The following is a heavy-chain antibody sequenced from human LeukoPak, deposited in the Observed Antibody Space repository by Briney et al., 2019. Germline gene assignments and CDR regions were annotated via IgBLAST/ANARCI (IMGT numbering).Heavy chain of an antibody. Sequence: ASVKVSCKASGYTFTGYYMHWVRQAPGQGLEWMGRIIPILGIANYAQKFQGRVTITADKSTSTAYMELSSLRSEDTAVYYCARDGGDSGSFDYWGQGTLVTVSS. J-gene: IGHJ4*02. CDR1: GYTFTGYY. V-gene: IGHV1-69*04. CDR2: IIPILGIA. D-gene: IGHD1-26*01. CDR3: ARDGGDSGSFDY.